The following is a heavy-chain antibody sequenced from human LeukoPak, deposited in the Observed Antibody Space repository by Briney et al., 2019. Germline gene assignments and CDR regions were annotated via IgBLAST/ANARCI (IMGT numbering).Heavy chain of an antibody. CDR2: IYTSGST. D-gene: IGHD2-8*01. J-gene: IGHJ4*02. Sequence: PSQTLSLTCTVSGGSISSGSDYWSWIRQPAGKGLEWIGRIYTSGSTGCNPSLKSRVTISVDTSKNQFSLKLSSGTAADTAVYYCARSPYCTNGVCYSRYYFDYGGQGTLVTVSS. CDR3: ARSPYCTNGVCYSRYYFDY. CDR1: GGSISSGSDY. V-gene: IGHV4-61*02.